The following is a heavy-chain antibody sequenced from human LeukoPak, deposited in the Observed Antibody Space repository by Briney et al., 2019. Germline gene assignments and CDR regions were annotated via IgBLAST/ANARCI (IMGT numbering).Heavy chain of an antibody. V-gene: IGHV4-30-2*01. CDR2: IYHSGST. CDR3: ARTSLSGSHDDAFDI. CDR1: GGSISSGGYS. D-gene: IGHD1-26*01. Sequence: SQTLSLTCAVSGGSISSGGYSWSWIRQPPGKGLEWIGYIYHSGSTYYNPSLKSRVTISVDRSKNQFSLKLSSVTAADTAVYYCARTSLSGSHDDAFDIWGQGTMVTVSS. J-gene: IGHJ3*02.